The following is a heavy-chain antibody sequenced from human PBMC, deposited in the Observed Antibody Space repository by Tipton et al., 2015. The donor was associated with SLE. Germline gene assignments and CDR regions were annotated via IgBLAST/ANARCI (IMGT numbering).Heavy chain of an antibody. CDR2: IYYSGST. J-gene: IGHJ4*02. V-gene: IGHV4-59*11. CDR1: GGSISSHY. CDR3: ARVGAAPYFDY. D-gene: IGHD6-13*01. Sequence: TLSLTCTVSGGSISSHYSSWIRQPPGKGLEWIGDIYYSGSTNYNPSLKSRVTISLDTSKNQFSLKLTSVTAADTAVYYCARVGAAPYFDYWGQGTLVTVSS.